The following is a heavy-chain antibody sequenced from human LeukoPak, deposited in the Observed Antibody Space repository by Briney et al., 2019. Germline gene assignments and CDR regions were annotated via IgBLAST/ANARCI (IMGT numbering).Heavy chain of an antibody. D-gene: IGHD3-3*01. Sequence: SETLSLTCTVSGGSISSYYWSWIRQPPGRGLEWIGYIYYSGSTNYNPSLKSRVTISVDTSKNQFSLKLSSVTAADTAVYYCARDFWSGDYYYYMDVWGKGTTVTVSS. V-gene: IGHV4-59*01. CDR2: IYYSGST. CDR3: ARDFWSGDYYYYMDV. CDR1: GGSISSYY. J-gene: IGHJ6*03.